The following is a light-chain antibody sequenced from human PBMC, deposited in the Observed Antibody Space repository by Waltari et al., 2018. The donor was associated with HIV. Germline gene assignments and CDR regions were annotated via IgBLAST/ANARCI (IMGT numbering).Light chain of an antibody. CDR1: QSVISNY. J-gene: IGKJ1*01. Sequence: ENVLTPSPGTLSLSPGERATLSCRASQSVISNYFAWYQQKPGQPPRLLIYGASARATGIPDRFSGSGSGTDFTLTISRLEPEDSAVYYCQQYVSLPTFGQGTKVEIK. CDR3: QQYVSLPT. V-gene: IGKV3-20*01. CDR2: GAS.